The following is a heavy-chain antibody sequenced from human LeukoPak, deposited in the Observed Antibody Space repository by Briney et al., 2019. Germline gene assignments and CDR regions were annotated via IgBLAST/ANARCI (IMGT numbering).Heavy chain of an antibody. V-gene: IGHV3-33*01. CDR2: IWYDGGSK. J-gene: IGHJ4*02. Sequence: GRSLRLSCAASGFSFSSNGMHWVRQAPGKGLEWVAVIWYDGGSKYYADSVKGRFTISRDNSKNTLYLQMNSLRAEDTAVYYCARGIYRSGWYYFDYWGKGTLVTVSS. CDR1: GFSFSSNG. CDR3: ARGIYRSGWYYFDY. D-gene: IGHD6-19*01.